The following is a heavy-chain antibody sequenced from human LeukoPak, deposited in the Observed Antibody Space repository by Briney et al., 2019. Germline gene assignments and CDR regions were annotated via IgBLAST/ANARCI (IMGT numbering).Heavy chain of an antibody. CDR3: AREPYYYGSGSHMGNWFDP. V-gene: IGHV3-48*01. D-gene: IGHD3-10*01. Sequence: PGGSLRLSCAASGFTFSSDSMNWVRQAPGKGLEWVSYISSSSSTIYYADSVKGRSTISRDNAKNSLYLQMNSLRAEDTAVYYCAREPYYYGSGSHMGNWFDPWGQGTLVTVSS. CDR2: ISSSSSTI. CDR1: GFTFSSDS. J-gene: IGHJ5*02.